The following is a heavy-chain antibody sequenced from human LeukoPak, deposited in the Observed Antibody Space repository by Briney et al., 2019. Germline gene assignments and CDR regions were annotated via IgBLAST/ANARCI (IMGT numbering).Heavy chain of an antibody. V-gene: IGHV4-59*01. CDR1: GGSISSYY. D-gene: IGHD6-25*01. CDR3: ARVPANYYYGMDV. CDR2: IYYSGST. J-gene: IGHJ6*02. Sequence: PSETLSLTCTVSGGSISSYYWSWIRQPPGKGLEWIGYIYYSGSTNYNPSLKSRVTISVDTSKNQFSLKLSSVTAADTAVYYCARVPANYYYGMDVWGQGTTVTVSS.